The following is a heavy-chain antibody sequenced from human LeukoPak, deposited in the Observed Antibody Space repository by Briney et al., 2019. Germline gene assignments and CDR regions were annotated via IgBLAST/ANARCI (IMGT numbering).Heavy chain of an antibody. J-gene: IGHJ4*02. CDR1: GHSFTSYW. D-gene: IGHD6-19*01. CDR3: ARLIGYSSSLDY. CDR2: IDPSDSYT. V-gene: IGHV5-10-1*01. Sequence: GESLKISFKGSGHSFTSYWISWVRPMPGKGLEWMGRIDPSDSYTNYRPSFQGHVTISADKSISTAYLQWSSLKASDTAMYYCARLIGYSSSLDYWGQGTLVTVSS.